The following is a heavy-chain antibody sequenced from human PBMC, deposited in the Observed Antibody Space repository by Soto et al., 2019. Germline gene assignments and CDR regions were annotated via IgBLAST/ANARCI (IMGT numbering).Heavy chain of an antibody. J-gene: IGHJ3*02. V-gene: IGHV4-59*01. CDR2: IYYSGST. Sequence: SETLSLTCTVSGGSISSYYWSWIRQPPGKGLEWIGYIYYSGSTNYNPSLKSRVTISVDTSKNQFSLKLSSVAAADTAVYYCARQIAAPRPVLGAFDIWGQGTMVTVSS. CDR1: GGSISSYY. D-gene: IGHD6-13*01. CDR3: ARQIAAPRPVLGAFDI.